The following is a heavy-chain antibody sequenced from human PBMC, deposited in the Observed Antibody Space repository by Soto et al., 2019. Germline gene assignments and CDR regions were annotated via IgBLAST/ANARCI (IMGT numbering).Heavy chain of an antibody. Sequence: SGGSLRLSCAASGFTFSSYAMSWVRQAPGKGLEWVSAISGSGGSTYYADSVKGRFTISRDSSKNTLYLQMNSLRAGDTAVYYCAKRRYYYDSSGYDYWGQGTLVTVSS. V-gene: IGHV3-23*01. CDR1: GFTFSSYA. J-gene: IGHJ4*02. CDR2: ISGSGGST. D-gene: IGHD3-22*01. CDR3: AKRRYYYDSSGYDY.